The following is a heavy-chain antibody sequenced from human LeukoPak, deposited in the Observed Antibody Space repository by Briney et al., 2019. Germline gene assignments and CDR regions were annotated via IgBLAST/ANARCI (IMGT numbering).Heavy chain of an antibody. J-gene: IGHJ4*02. D-gene: IGHD2-2*01. CDR2: ISSNSSYI. CDR1: GFTFSSYS. CDR3: ARELVGSKDY. Sequence: MTGGSLRLSCAASGFTFSSYSMNWVRQAPGKGLEWVSSISSNSSYIYYADSVKGRFTISRDNAKNSLYLQMNSLRAEDTAVYYCARELVGSKDYWGQGTLVTVSS. V-gene: IGHV3-21*01.